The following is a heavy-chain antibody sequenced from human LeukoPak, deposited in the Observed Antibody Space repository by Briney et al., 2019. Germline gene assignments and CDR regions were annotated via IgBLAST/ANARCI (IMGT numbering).Heavy chain of an antibody. D-gene: IGHD1-14*01. J-gene: IGHJ4*02. CDR3: TRDRSRAEDD. V-gene: IGHV3-7*01. CDR2: INQGGSDK. CDR1: GFTFSGHC. Sequence: GGSLRLSCAASGFTFSGHCMMWVRQAPGKGLEWLANINQGGSDKYYVDSVKVPFTISTYNTNNLLYLQRNSLRGEDTAVYYCTRDRSRAEDDWGQGTLVSVSS.